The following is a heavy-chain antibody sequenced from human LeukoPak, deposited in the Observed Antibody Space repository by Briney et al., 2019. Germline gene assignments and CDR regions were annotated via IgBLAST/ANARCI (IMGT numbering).Heavy chain of an antibody. V-gene: IGHV3-21*01. CDR1: GFTFSSYS. CDR2: ISSSSSYI. J-gene: IGHJ5*02. D-gene: IGHD3-16*01. CDR3: ARSVILRLGELET. Sequence: KPGGSLRLSCAASGFTFSSYSMNWVRQAPGKGLEWVSSISSSSSYIYYADSVKGRFTISRDNAKNSLYLQMNSLRAEDTAVYYCARSVILRLGELETWGQGTLVTVSS.